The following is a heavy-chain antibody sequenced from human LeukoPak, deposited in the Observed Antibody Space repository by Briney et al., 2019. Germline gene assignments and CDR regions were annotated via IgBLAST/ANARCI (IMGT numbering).Heavy chain of an antibody. Sequence: SETLSLTCTVSGASVSSGSYYWSWIRQPPGKGLEWIGYIYYSGSTNYNPSLKSRVTISVDTSKNQFSLKLSSVTAADTAVYYCARGGLGGDFWSGYYRVGYYYYYGMDVWGQGTTVTVSS. CDR3: ARGGLGGDFWSGYYRVGYYYYYGMDV. J-gene: IGHJ6*02. CDR1: GASVSSGSYY. CDR2: IYYSGST. V-gene: IGHV4-61*01. D-gene: IGHD3-3*01.